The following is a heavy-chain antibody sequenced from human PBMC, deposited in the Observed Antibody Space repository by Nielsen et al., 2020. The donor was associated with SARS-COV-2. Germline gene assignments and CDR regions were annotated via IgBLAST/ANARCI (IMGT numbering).Heavy chain of an antibody. CDR2: ISAHSGNT. CDR3: ARHWWGYDYVQAANLFDP. CDR1: GYTFTSYG. Sequence: ASVKVSCKASGYTFTSYGISWVRQAPGQGLEWMGRISAHSGNTNYAQKLQGRVTMTTDTSTSTAYMELRSLRSDDTAVYYCARHWWGYDYVQAANLFDPWGQVTLVTVSS. J-gene: IGHJ5*02. V-gene: IGHV1-18*01. D-gene: IGHD3-16*01.